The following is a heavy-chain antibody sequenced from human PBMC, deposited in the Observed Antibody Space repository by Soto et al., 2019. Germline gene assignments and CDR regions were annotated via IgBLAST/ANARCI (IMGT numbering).Heavy chain of an antibody. Sequence: GKGLEWVAVISYDGSNKYYADSVKGRFTISRDNSKNTLYLQMNSLRAEDTAVYYCAKVRLGGIAAAGPDYWGQGTLVSVSS. V-gene: IGHV3-30*18. D-gene: IGHD6-13*01. CDR3: AKVRLGGIAAAGPDY. CDR2: ISYDGSNK. J-gene: IGHJ4*02.